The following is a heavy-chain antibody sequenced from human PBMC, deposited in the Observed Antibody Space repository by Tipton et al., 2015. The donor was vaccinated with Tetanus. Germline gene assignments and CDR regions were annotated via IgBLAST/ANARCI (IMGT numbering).Heavy chain of an antibody. Sequence: AASGFTFSSYWTHWVRQAPGKGLVWVSRINSDGSSTSYADSVKGRFTISRDNAKNTLYLQMNSLRAEDTAVYYCARAFQLPPQNYYYGMDVWGQGTTVTVSS. CDR2: INSDGSST. V-gene: IGHV3-74*01. D-gene: IGHD2-2*01. CDR3: ARAFQLPPQNYYYGMDV. J-gene: IGHJ6*02. CDR1: GFTFSSYW.